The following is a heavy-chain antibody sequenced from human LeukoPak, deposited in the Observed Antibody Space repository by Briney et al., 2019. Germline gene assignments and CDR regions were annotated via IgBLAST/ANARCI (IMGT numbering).Heavy chain of an antibody. J-gene: IGHJ2*01. CDR2: ISSSGSTI. CDR1: GFTFSSYE. Sequence: GGSLRLSCAASGFTFSSYEMNWVRQAPGKGLERVSYISSSGSTIYYADSVKGRFTISRDNAKNSLYLQMNSLRAEDTAVYYCATPNWYFDLWGRGTLVTVSS. CDR3: ATPNWYFDL. V-gene: IGHV3-48*03.